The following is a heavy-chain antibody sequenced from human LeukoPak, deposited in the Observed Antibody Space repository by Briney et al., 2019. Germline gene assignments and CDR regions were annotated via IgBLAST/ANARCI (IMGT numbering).Heavy chain of an antibody. V-gene: IGHV1-18*04. Sequence: ASVKVSCKASGYTFTSYYMHWVRQAPGQGLEWMGRISTSNGNTDYAQKFQGRVTMTTDTSTSTVFMELRSLRLDDTAVYYCARDPYHRMGPPLDLWGQGTLVIVSS. J-gene: IGHJ5*02. CDR2: ISTSNGNT. CDR3: ARDPYHRMGPPLDL. D-gene: IGHD1-14*01. CDR1: GYTFTSYY.